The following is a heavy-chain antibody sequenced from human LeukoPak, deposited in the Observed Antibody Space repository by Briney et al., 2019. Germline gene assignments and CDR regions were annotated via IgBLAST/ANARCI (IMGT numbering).Heavy chain of an antibody. J-gene: IGHJ4*02. D-gene: IGHD3-10*01. CDR3: ARPINYYGSGSYYTHFAY. V-gene: IGHV1-8*01. CDR1: GYTFTSYD. CDR2: MNPNRGNT. Sequence: ASVKVSCKASGYTFTSYDINWVRQATGQGLEWMGWMNPNRGNTGYAQKFQGRVTMTRNTSISTAYMELSSLRSEDTAVYYCARPINYYGSGSYYTHFAYWGQGTLVTVSS.